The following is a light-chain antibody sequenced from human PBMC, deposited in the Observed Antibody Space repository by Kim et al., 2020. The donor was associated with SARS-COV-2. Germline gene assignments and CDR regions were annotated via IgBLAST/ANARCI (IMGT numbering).Light chain of an antibody. V-gene: IGLV3-19*01. Sequence: SSELTQDPTVSVALGQTVRITCQGDSLRTSYASWYQQKPGQAPKLVIYDKNNRPSGIPDRFSGSSSGNTASLTIAGAQAEDEADYYCNSRDSSGNLWVFGGGTQL. CDR1: SLRTSY. J-gene: IGLJ3*02. CDR2: DKN. CDR3: NSRDSSGNLWV.